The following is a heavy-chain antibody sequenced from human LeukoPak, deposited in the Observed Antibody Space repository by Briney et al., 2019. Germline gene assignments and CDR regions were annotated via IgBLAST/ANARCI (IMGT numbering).Heavy chain of an antibody. Sequence: ASVKVSCKASGYTFTGYYMHWVRRAPGQGLEWMGWINPNSGGTNYAQTFQARVTMARDTSISTAYMELSRLRSDDTAVYYCARDGLTIFGVGDVSWGQGTLVTVSS. V-gene: IGHV1-2*02. CDR1: GYTFTGYY. J-gene: IGHJ4*02. CDR3: ARDGLTIFGVGDVS. CDR2: INPNSGGT. D-gene: IGHD3-3*01.